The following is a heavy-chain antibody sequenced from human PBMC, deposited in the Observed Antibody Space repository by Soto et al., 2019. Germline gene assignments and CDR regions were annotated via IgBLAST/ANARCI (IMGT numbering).Heavy chain of an antibody. CDR3: ARAGQYYDSSGYAD. J-gene: IGHJ4*02. Sequence: QAKLVQSGSEVKKPGASMKVSCKASGYSFATSGISWVRQAQGQGLEWMGWISAYHGNTSHDQKLQERIGMTSDTSTRTAYLELRGLRSDDTAFYYCARAGQYYDSSGYADCGQGTLVAFSS. CDR1: GYSFATSG. V-gene: IGHV1-18*01. CDR2: ISAYHGNT. D-gene: IGHD3-22*01.